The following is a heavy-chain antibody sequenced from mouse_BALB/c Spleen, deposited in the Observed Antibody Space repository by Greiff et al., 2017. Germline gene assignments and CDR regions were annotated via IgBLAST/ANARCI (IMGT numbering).Heavy chain of an antibody. Sequence: VKLMESGPGLVAPSQSLSITCTVSGFSLTSYGVHWVRQPPGKGLEWLGVIWAGGSTNYNSALMSRLSISKDNTKSQVFLKMNSLQTDDTAMYYCARERSYYYGSSPHGEAFAYWGQGTLVTVSA. J-gene: IGHJ3*01. V-gene: IGHV2-9*02. CDR1: GFSLTSYG. D-gene: IGHD1-1*01. CDR2: IWAGGST. CDR3: ARERSYYYGSSPHGEAFAY.